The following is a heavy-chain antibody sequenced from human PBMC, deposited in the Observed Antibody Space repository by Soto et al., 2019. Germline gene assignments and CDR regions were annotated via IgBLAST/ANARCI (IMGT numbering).Heavy chain of an antibody. CDR2: INGGNGDT. J-gene: IGHJ6*02. Sequence: ASVKVSCKASGYTSNRYAMHWVRQAPGQRLEWMGWINGGNGDTKYSQKFQGRVTTTRDTSASTAYMELSSLTSEDTAVYYCASQVEMEWGGHYYYGMDVWGRGPTVTVS. CDR1: GYTSNRYA. V-gene: IGHV1-3*01. CDR3: ASQVEMEWGGHYYYGMDV. D-gene: IGHD3-3*01.